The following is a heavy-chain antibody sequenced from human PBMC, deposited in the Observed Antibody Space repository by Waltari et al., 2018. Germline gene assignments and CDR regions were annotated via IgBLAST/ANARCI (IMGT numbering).Heavy chain of an antibody. CDR1: GGSFNGYY. CDR3: ARDARDWEAVDNTYLDS. J-gene: IGHJ4*02. D-gene: IGHD2-21*02. V-gene: IGHV4-34*01. Sequence: QLRLQQWGAGLLKPSETLSLTCAVSGGSFNGYYWSWIRQTPVKGLEWIGEVDHSGSANYSPSLKSRVTVSLDTSNKQVSLTLTSVTAADTGIYYCARDARDWEAVDNTYLDSWGQGTLVAVSS. CDR2: VDHSGSA.